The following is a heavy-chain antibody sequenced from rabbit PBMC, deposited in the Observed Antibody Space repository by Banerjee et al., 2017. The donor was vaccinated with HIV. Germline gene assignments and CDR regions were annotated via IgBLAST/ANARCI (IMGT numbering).Heavy chain of an antibody. V-gene: IGHV1S40*01. CDR1: GSDISSYS. CDR3: ARDLAGVIGWNFNL. J-gene: IGHJ4*01. Sequence: QSLEESGGDLVKPGASLTLTCTASGSDISSYSMGWVRQAPGKGLEWIACIYGDSSGTTYYASWAKGRFTISKTSSTTVTLQMTSLTAADTATYFCARDLAGVIGWNFNLWGPGTSSPS. CDR2: IYGDSSGTT. D-gene: IGHD4-1*01.